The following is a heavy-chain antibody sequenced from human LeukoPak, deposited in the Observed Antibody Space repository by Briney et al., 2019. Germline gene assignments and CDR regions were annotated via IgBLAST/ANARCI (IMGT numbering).Heavy chain of an antibody. V-gene: IGHV1-2*02. D-gene: IGHD6-6*01. CDR3: ARGGVAARQKGFNYYYYYMDV. Sequence: ASVKVSCKASGYTFTGYYMHWVRQAPGQGLEWMGWINPNSGGTNYAQKFQGGVTMTRDTSISTAYMELSRLRSDDTALYYCARGGVAARQKGFNYYYYYMDVWGKGTTVTVSS. CDR2: INPNSGGT. J-gene: IGHJ6*03. CDR1: GYTFTGYY.